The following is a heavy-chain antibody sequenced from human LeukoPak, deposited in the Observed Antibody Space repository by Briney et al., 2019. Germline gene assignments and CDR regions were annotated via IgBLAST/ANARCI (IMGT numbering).Heavy chain of an antibody. CDR3: ARQATNYYGSGSYYKFPFDY. Sequence: GESLKISCKGSGYSFTSYWIGWVRQMPGKGLEWMGIIYPGDSDTRYSPSFQGQVTISADKSISTAYLQWSSLKASDTAMYYCARQATNYYGSGSYYKFPFDYWGQGTLVTVSS. CDR1: GYSFTSYW. D-gene: IGHD3-10*01. V-gene: IGHV5-51*01. J-gene: IGHJ4*02. CDR2: IYPGDSDT.